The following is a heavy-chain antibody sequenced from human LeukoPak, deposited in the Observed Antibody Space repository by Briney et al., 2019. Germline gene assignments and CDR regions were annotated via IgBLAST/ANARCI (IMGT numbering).Heavy chain of an antibody. CDR3: VRDRGSGDDYSPDAFDI. V-gene: IGHV1-18*01. CDR1: GYTFTSYG. Sequence: ASVKLSCKASGYTFTSYGISWVRQAPGQGLEWMVWISTYNGNTNYAQKLQGRVNMTKDTSTSTAYMELRSLRSDDTAVYYCVRDRGSGDDYSPDAFDIWGQGTMVTVSS. D-gene: IGHD2-21*01. CDR2: ISTYNGNT. J-gene: IGHJ3*02.